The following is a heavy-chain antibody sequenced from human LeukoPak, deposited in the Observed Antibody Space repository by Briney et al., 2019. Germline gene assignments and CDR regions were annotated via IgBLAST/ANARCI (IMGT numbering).Heavy chain of an antibody. CDR1: GFTFSSYG. CDR3: AKDDPVWATMTLNDY. V-gene: IGHV3-23*01. Sequence: SGGSLRLSCAASGFTFSSYGMSWVRQAPGKGLEWVSAISGSGGSTYYADSVKGRFTISRDNSKNTLYLQMNSLRAEDTAVYYCAKDDPVWATMTLNDYWGQGTLVTVSS. CDR2: ISGSGGST. J-gene: IGHJ4*02. D-gene: IGHD3-16*01.